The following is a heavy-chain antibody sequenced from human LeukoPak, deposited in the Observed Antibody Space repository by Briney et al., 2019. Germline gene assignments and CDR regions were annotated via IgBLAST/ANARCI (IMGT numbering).Heavy chain of an antibody. V-gene: IGHV1-2*04. Sequence: GASVKVSCKASGYTFTDYYIHWLRQAPGQGLEWMGWINPYSGGTNYAQIFQGWVTMTRDTSINTAYMELSRLRSDDTAVYYCARDVGVFGVAANLRGPIDYWGQGTLVTVSS. CDR2: INPYSGGT. J-gene: IGHJ4*02. CDR3: ARDVGVFGVAANLRGPIDY. CDR1: GYTFTDYY. D-gene: IGHD2-15*01.